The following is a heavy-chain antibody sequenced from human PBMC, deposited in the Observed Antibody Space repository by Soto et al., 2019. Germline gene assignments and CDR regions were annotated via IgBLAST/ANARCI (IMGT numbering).Heavy chain of an antibody. CDR3: ARDPAGENWFDP. CDR2: ISYDGSNK. CDR1: GFTFSSYA. Sequence: QVQLVESGGGVVQPGRSLRLSCAASGFTFSSYAMHWVRQAPGKGLEWVAVISYDGSNKYYADSVKGRFTISRDNSKNTLYLQMNSLRAEDTAVYYCARDPAGENWFDPWGQGTLVTVSS. J-gene: IGHJ5*02. V-gene: IGHV3-30-3*01. D-gene: IGHD2-21*01.